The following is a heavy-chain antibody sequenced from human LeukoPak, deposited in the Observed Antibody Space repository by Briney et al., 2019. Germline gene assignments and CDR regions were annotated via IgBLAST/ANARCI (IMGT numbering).Heavy chain of an antibody. D-gene: IGHD2-15*01. Sequence: SETLSLTCTVSGYSISSGYYWGWIRQPPGKGLEWIGSMYHSGSTYYKPSLKSRVTISLDTSKNQFSLKLRSVTAADTAVYYCARRVVVAAYDAFDIWGQGTMVTVSS. V-gene: IGHV4-38-2*02. CDR2: MYHSGST. CDR1: GYSISSGYY. CDR3: ARRVVVAAYDAFDI. J-gene: IGHJ3*02.